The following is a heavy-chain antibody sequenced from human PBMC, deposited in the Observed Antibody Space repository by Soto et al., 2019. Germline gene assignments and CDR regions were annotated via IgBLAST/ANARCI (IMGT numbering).Heavy chain of an antibody. D-gene: IGHD3-22*01. CDR2: IYYSGST. Sequence: PXGTLSLTCTVSGGSISSYYWSGIRQPPGKGLEWIGYIYYSGSTNYDPSLKSRVTISVDTSKNQFSLKLSSVTAADTAVYYCARDYYDSSGHDAFDIWGQGTMVTVSS. J-gene: IGHJ3*02. CDR3: ARDYYDSSGHDAFDI. V-gene: IGHV4-59*01. CDR1: GGSISSYY.